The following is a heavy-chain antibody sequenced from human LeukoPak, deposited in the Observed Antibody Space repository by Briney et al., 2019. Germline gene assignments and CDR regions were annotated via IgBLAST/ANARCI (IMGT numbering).Heavy chain of an antibody. V-gene: IGHV3-30*18. CDR2: ISYDGSNK. J-gene: IGHJ4*02. CDR1: GFIFNIYG. Sequence: GGSLRLSCAASGFIFNIYGMNWVRQAPGKGLEWVAVISYDGSNKYYADSVKGRFTISRDNSKNTLYLQMNSLRAEDTAVYYCAKAAMVNPDYWGQGTLVTVSS. D-gene: IGHD5-18*01. CDR3: AKAAMVNPDY.